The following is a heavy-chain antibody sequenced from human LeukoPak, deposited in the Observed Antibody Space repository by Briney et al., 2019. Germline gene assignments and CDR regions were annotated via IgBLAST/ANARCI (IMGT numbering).Heavy chain of an antibody. D-gene: IGHD3-3*01. J-gene: IGHJ4*02. V-gene: IGHV3-66*02. CDR3: ARGPYELRFLEWSPPTDY. CDR2: IYSGADT. CDR1: GFPVSSNY. Sequence: PGGSLRLSCAASGFPVSSNYMSWVRQAPGKGLEWVSVIYSGADTYYAESVKGRFTISRDNSKNTLYLQVNSLRAEDTAVYYCARGPYELRFLEWSPPTDYWGQGTLVTVSS.